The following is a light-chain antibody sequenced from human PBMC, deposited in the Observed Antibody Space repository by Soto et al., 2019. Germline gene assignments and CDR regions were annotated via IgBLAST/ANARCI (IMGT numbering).Light chain of an antibody. CDR3: QQYFEWPPMT. CDR1: QSISSY. Sequence: EVVLTQSPATLSLSPGERATLACRCSQSISSYLAWYQQKPGQAPRLLIYDASNRATGIPARFSGSGSGTDFTLTISSLEPEDFAIYYCQQYFEWPPMTFGQGTKVDI. CDR2: DAS. J-gene: IGKJ1*01. V-gene: IGKV3-11*01.